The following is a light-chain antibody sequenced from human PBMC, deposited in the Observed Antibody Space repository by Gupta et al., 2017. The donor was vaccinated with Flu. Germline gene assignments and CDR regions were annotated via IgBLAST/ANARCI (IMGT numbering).Light chain of an antibody. V-gene: IGKV3-20*01. CDR3: QQYGSSRT. Sequence: PGTLSLSPGERATLSCRASQSVNSNSVAWYQQKPGQAPRLLIYDASSRASGIPDRCSGSGSGTDFTLTISRLESEDFAVYYCQQYGSSRTFGQGTKVEMK. CDR1: QSVNSNS. J-gene: IGKJ1*01. CDR2: DAS.